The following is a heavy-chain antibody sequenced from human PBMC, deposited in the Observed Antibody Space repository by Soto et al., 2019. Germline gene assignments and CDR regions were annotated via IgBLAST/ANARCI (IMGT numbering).Heavy chain of an antibody. V-gene: IGHV4-34*01. CDR1: AGSFSHYY. CDR3: ARGGSSAWQVDLDI. CDR2: IKHSGSS. Sequence: SETLSLTCAVYAGSFSHYYWNWIRQSPGKGLEWIGKIKHSGSSNYNPSLRSRVSISVDMSKNQFSLRLTSVTAADTAVYYCARGGSSAWQVDLDIWGQGTMVTVSS. D-gene: IGHD6-19*01. J-gene: IGHJ3*02.